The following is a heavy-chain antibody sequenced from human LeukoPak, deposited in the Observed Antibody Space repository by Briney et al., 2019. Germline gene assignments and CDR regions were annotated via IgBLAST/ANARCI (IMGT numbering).Heavy chain of an antibody. CDR2: ISSSSSTI. CDR1: GFTFSSYS. CDR3: ATYVNWVAGDV. V-gene: IGHV3-48*04. J-gene: IGHJ6*02. D-gene: IGHD1-1*01. Sequence: GGSLRLSCAASGFTFSSYSMNWVRQAPGKGLEWVSYISSSSSTIYYADSVKGRFTISRDNAKNSLYLQMNSLRAEDTAVYYCATYVNWVAGDVYGQGTTVSVSS.